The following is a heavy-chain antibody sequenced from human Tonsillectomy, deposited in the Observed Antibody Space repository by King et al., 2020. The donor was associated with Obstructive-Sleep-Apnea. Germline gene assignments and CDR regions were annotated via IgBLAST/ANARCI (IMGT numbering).Heavy chain of an antibody. V-gene: IGHV1-46*01. J-gene: IGHJ4*03. D-gene: IGHD2-21*02. CDR2: INPSGGST. CDR3: ARVSPLGSGDDRHGVY. CDR1: GYTFTSYY. Sequence: VQLVESGAEVKKPGASVKVSCKASGYTFTSYYMHWVRQAPGQGLEWMGIINPSGGSTSYAQTFKGRVTMTRDTSKSTVYMEMSSLRSEDTAVYYCARVSPLGSGDDRHGVYRGQGTLVTVSS.